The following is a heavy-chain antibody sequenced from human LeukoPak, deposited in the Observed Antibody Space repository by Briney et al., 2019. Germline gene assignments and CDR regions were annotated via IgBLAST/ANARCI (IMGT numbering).Heavy chain of an antibody. CDR2: IIPIFGTA. J-gene: IGHJ5*02. D-gene: IGHD2-2*02. CDR3: ARMGGRVVPAAIRDNWFDP. V-gene: IGHV1-69*05. Sequence: SVKVSCKASGGTFSSYAISWVRQAPGQGLEWMGGIIPIFGTANYAQKFQGRVTITTDASTSTAYMELSSLRSEDTAVYYCARMGGRVVPAAIRDNWFDPWGQGTLVTVSS. CDR1: GGTFSSYA.